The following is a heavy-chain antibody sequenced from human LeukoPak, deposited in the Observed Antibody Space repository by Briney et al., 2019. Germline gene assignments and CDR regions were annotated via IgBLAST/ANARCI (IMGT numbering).Heavy chain of an antibody. CDR1: GFTFSSYW. V-gene: IGHV3-74*01. CDR2: INTDGSRT. CDR3: ARSHYYDSSGYFSYYYGMDV. D-gene: IGHD3-22*01. Sequence: GGSLRLSCAASGFTFSSYWMHWVRQAPGKGLVWVSRINTDGSRTNYADSVKGRFTISRDNAKNTLYLQMNSLRAEDTAVYYCARSHYYDSSGYFSYYYGMDVWGQGTTVTVSS. J-gene: IGHJ6*02.